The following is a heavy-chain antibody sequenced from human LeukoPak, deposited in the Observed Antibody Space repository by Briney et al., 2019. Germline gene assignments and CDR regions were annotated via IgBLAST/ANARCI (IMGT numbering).Heavy chain of an antibody. J-gene: IGHJ4*02. CDR2: ISYDGSNK. V-gene: IGHV3-30*03. CDR3: ARRAGAYTHPYDY. Sequence: PGGSLRLSCAASGFTFSSYGMHWVRQAPGKGLEWVAVISYDGSNKYYADSVKGRFTISIDNSKNTLYLQMNSLRAEDTAVYYCARRAGAYTHPYDYWGQGTLVTVSS. CDR1: GFTFSSYG. D-gene: IGHD3-16*01.